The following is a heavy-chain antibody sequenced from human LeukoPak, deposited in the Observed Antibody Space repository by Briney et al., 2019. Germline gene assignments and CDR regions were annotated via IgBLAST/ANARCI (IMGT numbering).Heavy chain of an antibody. CDR1: GYTFTSYD. CDR3: ARGPYGGIAAAEYTDY. J-gene: IGHJ4*02. D-gene: IGHD6-13*01. CDR2: MNPNSGNT. Sequence: ASVKVSCKXSGYTFTSYDINWVRQATGQGLEWMGWMNPNSGNTGYAQKFQGRVTMTRNTSISTAYMELSSLRSEDTAVYYCARGPYGGIAAAEYTDYWGQGTLVTVSS. V-gene: IGHV1-8*01.